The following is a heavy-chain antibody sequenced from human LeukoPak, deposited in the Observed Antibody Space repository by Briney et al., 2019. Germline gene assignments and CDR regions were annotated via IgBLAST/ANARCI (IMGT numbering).Heavy chain of an antibody. D-gene: IGHD6-19*01. J-gene: IGHJ6*02. Sequence: PSETLSLTCTVSGGSISSYYWSWIRQPPGKGLEWIGYIYYSGSTNYNSSLKSRVTISVDTSKNQFSLKLSSVTAADTAVYYCARDHPDPSSGWYYYYYGMDVWGQGTTVTVSS. CDR3: ARDHPDPSSGWYYYYYGMDV. CDR1: GGSISSYY. CDR2: IYYSGST. V-gene: IGHV4-59*01.